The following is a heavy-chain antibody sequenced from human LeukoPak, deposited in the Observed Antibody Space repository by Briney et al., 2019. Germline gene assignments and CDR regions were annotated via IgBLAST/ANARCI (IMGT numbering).Heavy chain of an antibody. CDR1: GGSISSSSYY. J-gene: IGHJ3*02. D-gene: IGHD4-23*01. V-gene: IGHV4-39*01. CDR2: IYYSGST. CDR3: ARHQPLGHGGNSDAFDI. Sequence: PSETLSLTCTVSGGSISSSSYYWGWIRQPPGKGLEWIGSIYYSGSTYYNPSLKSRVTISVDTSKNQFSLKLSSVTAADTAVYYCARHQPLGHGGNSDAFDIWGQGTMVTVSS.